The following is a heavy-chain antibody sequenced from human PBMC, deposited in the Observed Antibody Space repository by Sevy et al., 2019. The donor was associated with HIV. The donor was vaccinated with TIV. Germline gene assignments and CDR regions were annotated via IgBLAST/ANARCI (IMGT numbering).Heavy chain of an antibody. J-gene: IGHJ6*02. V-gene: IGHV1-69*13. CDR2: IIPIFGTA. CDR3: ARSNYYDILTQPSYYGMDV. Sequence: ASVKVSCKASGGTFSSYAISWVRQAPGQGLEWMGGIIPIFGTANYAQKFQGRVTITADESTSTAYMELSSLRSEDTAVYYCARSNYYDILTQPSYYGMDVWGQGTTVTVSS. D-gene: IGHD3-9*01. CDR1: GGTFSSYA.